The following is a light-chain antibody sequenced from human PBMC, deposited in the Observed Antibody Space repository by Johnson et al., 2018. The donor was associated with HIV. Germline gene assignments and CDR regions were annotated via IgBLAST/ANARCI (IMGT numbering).Light chain of an antibody. V-gene: IGLV1-51*01. CDR3: GAWDSSLTTYV. J-gene: IGLJ1*01. Sequence: QLVLTQPPSVSAAPGQKVTISCSGSSSNIGKNYVSWYQQLPGTAPKLLIFDNHKRPSGIPDRFSGSKSGTSATLGITGLQTGDEADYYCGAWDSSLTTYVFGTGTKVTVL. CDR1: SSNIGKNY. CDR2: DNH.